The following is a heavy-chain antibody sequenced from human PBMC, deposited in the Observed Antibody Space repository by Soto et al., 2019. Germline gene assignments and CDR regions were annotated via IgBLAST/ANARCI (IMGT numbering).Heavy chain of an antibody. J-gene: IGHJ6*02. Sequence: PSETLSLTCFVSGGSISCSAYYWGWIRQAPRKGLEWIGGVQYSGSTYYNPSLESRVAISVDTSKNQFSLTLTSVTAADTAVYYCATIRDYLVRGTYHDGVVVWGQGTTVTVSS. CDR1: GGSISCSAYY. V-gene: IGHV4-39*01. D-gene: IGHD3-10*01. CDR3: ATIRDYLVRGTYHDGVVV. CDR2: VQYSGST.